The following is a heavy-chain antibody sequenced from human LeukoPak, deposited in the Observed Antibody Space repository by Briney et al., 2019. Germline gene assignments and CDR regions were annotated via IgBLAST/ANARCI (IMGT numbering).Heavy chain of an antibody. Sequence: GGSLRLSCAASGFTFTSYSMNWVRQAPGKRLEWVSSISSTSSYIYYADSVKGRFTISRDNAKSSLYLQMNSIRVEDTAVYYCARGSRGGDRFDYWGQGTLVTVSS. CDR3: ARGSRGGDRFDY. V-gene: IGHV3-21*06. CDR1: GFTFTSYS. D-gene: IGHD2-21*02. J-gene: IGHJ4*02. CDR2: ISSTSSYI.